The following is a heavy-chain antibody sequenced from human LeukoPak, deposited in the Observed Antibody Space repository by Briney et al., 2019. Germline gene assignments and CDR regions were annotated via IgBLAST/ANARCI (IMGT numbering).Heavy chain of an antibody. Sequence: GASVKVSCKASGGTFSSYAISWVRQAPGQGLEWMGRIIPILGIANYAQKFQGRVTITADKSTSTAYMELSSLRSGDTAVYYCARDGTYGSGSYVLYYFDYWGQGTLVTVSS. V-gene: IGHV1-69*04. CDR1: GGTFSSYA. D-gene: IGHD3-10*01. J-gene: IGHJ4*02. CDR3: ARDGTYGSGSYVLYYFDY. CDR2: IIPILGIA.